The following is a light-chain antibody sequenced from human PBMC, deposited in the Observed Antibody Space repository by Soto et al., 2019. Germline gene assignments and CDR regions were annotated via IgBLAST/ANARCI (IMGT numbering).Light chain of an antibody. CDR2: DVS. Sequence: QSALTQPRSVSGSPGQSVAISCTGTSSDVGGYDYVSWYQQHPGKAPNVIIFDVSKRPSGVPDRFSGSKSGNTASLTISGLKAEDEADYYCCSYAGGPYVFGTGTKLTVL. V-gene: IGLV2-11*01. CDR1: SSDVGGYDY. J-gene: IGLJ1*01. CDR3: CSYAGGPYV.